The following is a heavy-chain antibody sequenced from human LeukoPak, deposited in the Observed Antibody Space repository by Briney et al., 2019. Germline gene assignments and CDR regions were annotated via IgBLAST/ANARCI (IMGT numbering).Heavy chain of an antibody. CDR2: ISAYNGDT. V-gene: IGHV1-18*01. D-gene: IGHD7-27*01. CDR1: DYTFASYG. Sequence: ASVKVSCKASDYTFASYGINWARQAPGQGLEWMGWISAYNGDTNYAQKLQGRVTMTTDTSTSTAYMELRSLRSDDTAVYYCARESNWAYYFDYWGQGTLVTVSS. J-gene: IGHJ4*02. CDR3: ARESNWAYYFDY.